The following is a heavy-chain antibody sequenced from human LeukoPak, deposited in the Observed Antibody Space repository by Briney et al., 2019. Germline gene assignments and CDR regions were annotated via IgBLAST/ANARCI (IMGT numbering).Heavy chain of an antibody. CDR2: IIPILGIA. V-gene: IGHV1-69*04. D-gene: IGHD3-22*01. CDR1: GGTFSSYA. CDR3: ARWYYYDSSGLGY. Sequence: SVKVSCKASGGTFSSYAISWVRQAPGQGLEWMGRIIPILGIANYAQRFQGRATITADKSTSTAYMELSSLRSEDTAVYYCARWYYYDSSGLGYWGQGTLVTVSS. J-gene: IGHJ4*02.